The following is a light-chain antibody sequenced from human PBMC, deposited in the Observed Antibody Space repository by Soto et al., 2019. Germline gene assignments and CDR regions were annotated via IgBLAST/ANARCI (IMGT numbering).Light chain of an antibody. CDR1: SGDVGAFDY. CDR2: DVS. J-gene: IGLJ3*02. V-gene: IGLV2-14*03. Sequence: QSALTQPASVSGSPGQWITISCAGTSGDVGAFDYDSWYQHHPGKVPKLMIYDVSDRPSGVSTRCSGSKSANMASLTISGLQADDDADYYCAAYTTSSTLVFGGGTKLTVL. CDR3: AAYTTSSTLV.